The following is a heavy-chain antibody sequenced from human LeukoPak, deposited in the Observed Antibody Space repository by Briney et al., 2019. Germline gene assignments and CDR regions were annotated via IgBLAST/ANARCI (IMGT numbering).Heavy chain of an antibody. CDR2: ISSSGSTI. V-gene: IGHV3-11*01. Sequence: NTGGSLRLSCAASGFTFSDYYMSWIRQAPGKGLEWVSYISSSGSTIYYADSVKGRFTISRDNAKNSLYLQMNSLRAEDTAVYYCAREVMVRGAPYYYGMDVWGQGTTVTVSS. CDR3: AREVMVRGAPYYYGMDV. D-gene: IGHD3-10*01. CDR1: GFTFSDYY. J-gene: IGHJ6*02.